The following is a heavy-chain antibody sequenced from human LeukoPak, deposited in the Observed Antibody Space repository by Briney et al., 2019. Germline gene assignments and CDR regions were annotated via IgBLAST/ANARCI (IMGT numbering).Heavy chain of an antibody. CDR2: IYYSGST. D-gene: IGHD7-27*01. V-gene: IGHV4-34*01. CDR1: GGSFSGYY. Sequence: SETLSLTCAVYGGSFSGYYWSWIRQPPGKGLEWIGSIYYSGSTYYNPSLKSRVTISVDTSKNQFSLKLSSVTAADTAVYYCAIKTASTTWGNWGQGTLVTVSS. CDR3: AIKTASTTWGN. J-gene: IGHJ4*02.